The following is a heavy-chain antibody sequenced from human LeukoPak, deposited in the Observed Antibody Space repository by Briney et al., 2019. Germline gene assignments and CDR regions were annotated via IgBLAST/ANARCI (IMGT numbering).Heavy chain of an antibody. D-gene: IGHD3-10*01. CDR1: GFTLSRYW. CDR3: AKADDRDSGSYSGFDY. CDR2: IKQDGSEK. Sequence: GGSLRLSCAASGFTLSRYWMSWVRQAPGKGLEWVANIKQDGSEKHHVDTVKGRFTISRDNAKKSLYLQMNSLRGEDTAVYYCAKADDRDSGSYSGFDYWGQGILVTVSS. J-gene: IGHJ4*02. V-gene: IGHV3-7*01.